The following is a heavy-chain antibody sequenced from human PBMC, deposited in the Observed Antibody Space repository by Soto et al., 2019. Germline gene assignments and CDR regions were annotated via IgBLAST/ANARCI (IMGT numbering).Heavy chain of an antibody. V-gene: IGHV1-3*01. Sequence: QVQLVQSGTEVKKPGASVKVSCKASGYTFTSYGIHWVRQAPGQRLEWMGWINAANGDTKYSPKFQGRVTITGDTSASTAYMELSSLRSEDTALYYCLRRHVSATGMDWFDPCGLRTLVTVSS. D-gene: IGHD6-13*01. CDR2: INAANGDT. CDR3: LRRHVSATGMDWFDP. J-gene: IGHJ5*02. CDR1: GYTFTSYG.